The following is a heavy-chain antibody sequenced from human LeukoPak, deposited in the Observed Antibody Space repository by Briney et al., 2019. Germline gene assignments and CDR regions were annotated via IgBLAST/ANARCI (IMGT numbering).Heavy chain of an antibody. D-gene: IGHD6-13*01. V-gene: IGHV5-51*01. J-gene: IGHJ4*02. CDR3: ARLTSSWSFDY. CDR1: GYSFANYW. CDR2: ISPDGSDT. Sequence: GESLKISCKGSGYSFANYWIGWVRQMPGKGLEWMGIISPDGSDTRYSPSFQGQVTISADKSITTAYLQWSSLKASDTAMYYCARLTSSWSFDYWGQGTLVTVSS.